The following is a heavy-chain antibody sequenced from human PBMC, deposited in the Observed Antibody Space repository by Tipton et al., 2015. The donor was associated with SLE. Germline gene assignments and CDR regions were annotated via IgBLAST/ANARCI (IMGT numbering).Heavy chain of an antibody. D-gene: IGHD3-3*01. V-gene: IGHV4-59*12. CDR1: GDSITTYY. J-gene: IGHJ4*02. Sequence: LRLSCTVSGDSITTYYWSWIRQSPGKGLEWIGYIYYSGTSRYNPSLKSRVSMSIDTSKSQFYLHLRSVTAADTAVYYCARGILEWPEYWGQGTLLTVSS. CDR2: IYYSGTS. CDR3: ARGILEWPEY.